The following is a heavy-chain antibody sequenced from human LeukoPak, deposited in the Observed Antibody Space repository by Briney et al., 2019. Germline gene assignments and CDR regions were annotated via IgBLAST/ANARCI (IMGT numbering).Heavy chain of an antibody. V-gene: IGHV1-2*06. Sequence: ASVKVSCKASGYTFTGYYMHWVRQAPGQGLEWMGRINPNSGGTNYAQKFQGRVTMTRDTSISTAYMELSRLRSDDTAVYYCARVSPYYDSSGYNDWGQGTLVTVSS. CDR1: GYTFTGYY. CDR2: INPNSGGT. CDR3: ARVSPYYDSSGYND. D-gene: IGHD3-22*01. J-gene: IGHJ4*02.